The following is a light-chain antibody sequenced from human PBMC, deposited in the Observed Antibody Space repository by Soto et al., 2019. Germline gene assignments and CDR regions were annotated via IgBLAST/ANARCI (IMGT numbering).Light chain of an antibody. CDR2: DNS. Sequence: QTVVTQPPSVSGAPGQRVTISCTGSSSNIGAHYDVHWYQQLPGTAPKLLIYDNSNRPSGVPDRFSGSKSGTSASLAITGLQAEDEADYYCQSYDSSLRAVVFGGGTKLTVL. CDR3: QSYDSSLRAVV. J-gene: IGLJ2*01. V-gene: IGLV1-40*01. CDR1: SSNIGAHYD.